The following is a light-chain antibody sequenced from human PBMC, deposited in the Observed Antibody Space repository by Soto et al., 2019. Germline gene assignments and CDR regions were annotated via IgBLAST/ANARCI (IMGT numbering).Light chain of an antibody. CDR2: EVS. Sequence: QSVLTQPPSVSGSPGQSVTISCTGTSSDVGSYNRVSWYQQPPGTAPKAMIYEVSNRPSGVPDRFSGSKSGNTASLTISGLQAEDEADYYCSLYTSSSTYVFGTGTKVTV. V-gene: IGLV2-18*01. CDR3: SLYTSSSTYV. J-gene: IGLJ1*01. CDR1: SSDVGSYNR.